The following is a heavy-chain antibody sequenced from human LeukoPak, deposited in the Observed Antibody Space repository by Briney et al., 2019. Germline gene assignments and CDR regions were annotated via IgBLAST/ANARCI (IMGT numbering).Heavy chain of an antibody. J-gene: IGHJ3*02. CDR2: INHSGST. CDR1: GGSFSGYY. V-gene: IGHV4-34*01. CDR3: ARKAPGAFDI. Sequence: SETLSLTCAVYGGSFSGYYWSWIRQPPGKGLEWIGEINHSGSTNYNPSLKRRVTISLDTSKNQFSLKLSSVTAADTAVYYCARKAPGAFDIWGQGTMVTVSS.